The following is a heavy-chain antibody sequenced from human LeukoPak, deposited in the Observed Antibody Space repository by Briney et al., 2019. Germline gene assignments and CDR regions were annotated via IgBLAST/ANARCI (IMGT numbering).Heavy chain of an antibody. Sequence: GGSLRLSCAASGFTFSDYGMSWVRQAPGKGLEWVSGLFGSGRDTNYADSVKGRFTVSRDNSKNTLYLQMNSLRAEDTAVYYCAKAAYYDVLLRGMDVWGQGTTVTVSS. CDR2: LFGSGRDT. CDR1: GFTFSDYG. D-gene: IGHD3-9*01. V-gene: IGHV3-23*01. J-gene: IGHJ6*02. CDR3: AKAAYYDVLLRGMDV.